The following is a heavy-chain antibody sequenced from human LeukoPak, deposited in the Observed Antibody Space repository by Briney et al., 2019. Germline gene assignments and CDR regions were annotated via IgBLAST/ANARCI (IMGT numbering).Heavy chain of an antibody. D-gene: IGHD4-23*01. J-gene: IGHJ1*01. CDR2: ISAYNGYT. V-gene: IGHV1-18*01. CDR1: GYTFTNYG. CDR3: ARDKAVTTEVTQHFQH. Sequence: ASVKVSCKASGYTFTNYGISWVRQAPGRGLEWMGWISAYNGYTDYAQKFQFRVTMTTDTSTSTAYMELRSLRSDDTAVYYCARDKAVTTEVTQHFQHWGQGTLVTVSS.